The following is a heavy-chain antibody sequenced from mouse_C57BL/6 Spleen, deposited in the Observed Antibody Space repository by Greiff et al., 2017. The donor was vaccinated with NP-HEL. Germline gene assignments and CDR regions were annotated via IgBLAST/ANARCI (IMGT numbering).Heavy chain of an antibody. CDR2: INPNNGGT. CDR1: GYTFTDYN. Sequence: EVKLQESGPELVKPGASVKMSCKASGYTFTDYNMHWVKQSHGKSLEWIGYINPNNGGTSYNQKFKGKATLTVNKSSSTAYMELRSLTSEDSAVYYCARGTTLEFAYWGQGTLVTVSA. V-gene: IGHV1-22*01. J-gene: IGHJ3*01. D-gene: IGHD1-1*01. CDR3: ARGTTLEFAY.